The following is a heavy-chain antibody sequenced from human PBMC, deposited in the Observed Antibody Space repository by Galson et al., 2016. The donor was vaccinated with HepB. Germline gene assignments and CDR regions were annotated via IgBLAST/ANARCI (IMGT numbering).Heavy chain of an antibody. Sequence: QSGAEVKKPGESLKISCQASGYSLSNYWIGWVRQLPGKGLEWMGLIRPGVSTTYYRPSLQGQVTISADKSLFTAYLRWSNLRASDSGLYYCASATDGNFFFDYWAQGTLVTVSS. CDR2: IRPGVSTT. CDR3: ASATDGNFFFDY. CDR1: GYSLSNYW. V-gene: IGHV5-51*01. J-gene: IGHJ4*02. D-gene: IGHD5-24*01.